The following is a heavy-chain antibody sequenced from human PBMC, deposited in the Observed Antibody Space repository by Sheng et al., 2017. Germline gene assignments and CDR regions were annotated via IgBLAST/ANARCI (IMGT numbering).Heavy chain of an antibody. CDR3: ARRMGLAPYYFDY. V-gene: IGHV4-38-2*02. D-gene: IGHD3-9*01. Sequence: QVQLQESGPGLVKPSETLSLTCTVSGYSISSGYYWGWIRQPPGKGLEWIGSIYHSGSTYYNLSLKSRVTISVDTSKNQFSLKLSSVTAADTAVYYCARRMGLAPYYFDYWGQGTLVTVSS. J-gene: IGHJ4*02. CDR2: IYHSGST. CDR1: GYSISSGYY.